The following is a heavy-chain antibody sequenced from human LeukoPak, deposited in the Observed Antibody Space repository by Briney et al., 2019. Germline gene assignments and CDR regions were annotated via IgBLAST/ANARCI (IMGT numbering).Heavy chain of an antibody. V-gene: IGHV4-59*01. J-gene: IGHJ4*02. CDR1: GGSIRSYY. D-gene: IGHD3-3*01. CDR3: ARDGRFLEWFYY. Sequence: SETLSLTCTVSGGSIRSYYWSWIRQPPGERLEWIGYIYYSGSTNYNPSLKSRVTISVDTSKNQFSLKLSSVTAADTAVYYCARDGRFLEWFYYWGQGTLVTVSS. CDR2: IYYSGST.